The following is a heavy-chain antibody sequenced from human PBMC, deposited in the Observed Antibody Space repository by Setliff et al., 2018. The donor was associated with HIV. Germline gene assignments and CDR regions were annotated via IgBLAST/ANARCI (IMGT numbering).Heavy chain of an antibody. CDR3: ARCVPYCTSTDCHRWLSYYMDV. CDR2: MSPNSGNT. V-gene: IGHV1-8*01. Sequence: ASVKVSCKASGYTFTTYDIIWVRQATGQGREWMGCMSPNSGNTGYAQKFRGRVSMTRNTSIGTAYMELSSLRSEDTAVYYCARCVPYCTSTDCHRWLSYYMDVWSKGTTVTVSS. CDR1: GYTFTTYD. D-gene: IGHD2-2*01. J-gene: IGHJ6*03.